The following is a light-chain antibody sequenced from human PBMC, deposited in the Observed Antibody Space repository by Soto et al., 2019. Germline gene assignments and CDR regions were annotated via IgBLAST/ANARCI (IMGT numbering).Light chain of an antibody. V-gene: IGKV1-5*01. Sequence: IQMTQSPSTLSASVGDRVTITCRASQSISSWLAWYQQKPGKAPKVLIYDASSLESGVPSRFSGSGSGTEFSLTISSLQPDDFATYYCQPYNHYWTSGQGTKVDIK. J-gene: IGKJ1*01. CDR3: QPYNHYWT. CDR1: QSISSW. CDR2: DAS.